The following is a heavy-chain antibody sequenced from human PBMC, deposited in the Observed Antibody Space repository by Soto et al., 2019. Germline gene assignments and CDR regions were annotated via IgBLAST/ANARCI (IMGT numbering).Heavy chain of an antibody. CDR3: ARADPSIVRYYYYGMDV. V-gene: IGHV4-4*07. CDR1: GGSISSYY. Sequence: SETLSLTCTVSGGSISSYYRSWIRQPAGKGLEWIGRIYTSGSTNYNPSLKSRVTMSVDTSKNQFSLKLSSVTAADTAVYYCARADPSIVRYYYYGMDVWGQGTTVIVSS. J-gene: IGHJ6*02. D-gene: IGHD2-15*01. CDR2: IYTSGST.